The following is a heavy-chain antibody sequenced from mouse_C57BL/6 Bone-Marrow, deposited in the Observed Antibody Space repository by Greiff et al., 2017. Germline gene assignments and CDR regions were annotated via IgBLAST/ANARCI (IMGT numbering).Heavy chain of an antibody. D-gene: IGHD1-1*01. CDR2: INPNNGGT. CDR1: GYTFTDYY. Sequence: VQLQQSGPELVKPGASVKISCKASGYTFTDYYMNWVKQSHGKSLEWIGDINPNNGGTSYNQKFKGKATLTVDKSSSTAYMELRSLTSEDSAVYYCAREITTVVARYAMDYWGQGTSVTVSS. J-gene: IGHJ4*01. CDR3: AREITTVVARYAMDY. V-gene: IGHV1-26*01.